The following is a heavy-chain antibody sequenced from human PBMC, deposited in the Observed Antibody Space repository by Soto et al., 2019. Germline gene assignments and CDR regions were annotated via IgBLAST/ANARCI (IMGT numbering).Heavy chain of an antibody. CDR1: GFAFSDTV. J-gene: IGHJ3*02. D-gene: IGHD3-9*01. CDR2: ISGTDDTI. CDR3: AKLLRGTSYYDALEI. V-gene: IGHV3-23*01. Sequence: RLLESGGGLLPPEGSLRLSCEASGFAFSDTVMAWARQAPGRGPEWVSSISGTDDTIHYADSVKGPFSITRDNSKRTVYLQMASLRAEDTATYYCAKLLRGTSYYDALEIWGQGTMVTVSS.